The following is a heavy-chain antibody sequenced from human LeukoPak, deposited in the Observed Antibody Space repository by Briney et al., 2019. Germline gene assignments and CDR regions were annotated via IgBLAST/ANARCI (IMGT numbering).Heavy chain of an antibody. D-gene: IGHD2-2*01. Sequence: GGSLRLSCAASGFTFNSYTMHWVRQAPGKGLEWVALMSYDESYKYYADSVKDRFTISRDNSNNTLYLQINSLRPEDTAVYYCARGCISTYCSAYYYYGMDVWGQGTLVTVSS. J-gene: IGHJ6*02. CDR1: GFTFNSYT. V-gene: IGHV3-30*04. CDR2: MSYDESYK. CDR3: ARGCISTYCSAYYYYGMDV.